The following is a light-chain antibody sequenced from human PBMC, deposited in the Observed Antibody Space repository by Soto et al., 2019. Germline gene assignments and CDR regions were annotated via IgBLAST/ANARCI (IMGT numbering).Light chain of an antibody. CDR1: SSNIGGNS. Sequence: QSVLTQPPSVSAAPGQKVTISCSGSSSNIGGNSVSWYQQLPGTAPKLLIYDDNKRPSGIPDRFSGSKSGTSATLGITGFQTGDEADYYCCSSAASSIIVFGGGTKVTVL. J-gene: IGLJ2*01. CDR3: CSSAASSIIV. CDR2: DDN. V-gene: IGLV1-51*01.